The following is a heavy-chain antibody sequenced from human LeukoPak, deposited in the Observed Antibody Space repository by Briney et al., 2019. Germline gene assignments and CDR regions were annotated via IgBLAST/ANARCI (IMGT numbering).Heavy chain of an antibody. J-gene: IGHJ4*02. V-gene: IGHV3-9*01. Sequence: GRSLRLSCATSGFTFDDYAMHWVRQAPGKGLAWVSGISWNSGSIGYADSVKGRFTISRDNAKNPLYLQMNSLRAEDTALYYCAKGRDGYNLYDYWGQGTLVTVSS. D-gene: IGHD5-12*01. CDR2: ISWNSGSI. CDR1: GFTFDDYA. CDR3: AKGRDGYNLYDY.